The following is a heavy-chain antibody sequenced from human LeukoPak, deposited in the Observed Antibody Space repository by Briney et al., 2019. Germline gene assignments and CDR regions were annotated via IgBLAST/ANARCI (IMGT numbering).Heavy chain of an antibody. CDR1: GFTFSSYA. D-gene: IGHD3-3*01. Sequence: GGSLRLSCVASGFTFSSYAMHWVRQAPGKGLEWVAVISYDGSDKYYADSVKGRFTISRDNSKNTLYLQMNSLRAEDTAVYYCARDALGPYYDFWSGYYTGYFDYWGQGTLVTVSS. CDR3: ARDALGPYYDFWSGYYTGYFDY. V-gene: IGHV3-30*04. J-gene: IGHJ4*02. CDR2: ISYDGSDK.